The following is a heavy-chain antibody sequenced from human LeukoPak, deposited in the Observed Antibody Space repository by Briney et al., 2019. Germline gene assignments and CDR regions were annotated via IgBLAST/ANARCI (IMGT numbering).Heavy chain of an antibody. CDR1: GYSFTSYW. CDR2: IYPGDSDT. J-gene: IGHJ6*02. CDR3: ATQSPIFHYYYGMDV. Sequence: GESLKISCKGSGYSFTSYWIGWVRQMPGKGLEWMGIIYPGDSDTRYSSSFQGQVTISADKSISTAYLQWSSLKASDTAMYYCATQSPIFHYYYGMDVWGQGTTVTVSS. D-gene: IGHD3-3*02. V-gene: IGHV5-51*01.